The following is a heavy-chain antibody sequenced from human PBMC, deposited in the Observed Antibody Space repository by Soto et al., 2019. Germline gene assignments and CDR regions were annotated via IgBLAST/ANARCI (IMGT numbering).Heavy chain of an antibody. CDR2: ISDYNGNT. J-gene: IGHJ5*02. D-gene: IGHD4-17*01. Sequence: QVQLVQSGAEVKKPGASVKVSCKASGYTFTSYGISWVRQAPGQGLELMGWISDYNGNTNYSQKLQGRVTMTTDTSTSTAYMELRSLRSDGTAVYYCARLVDRDYRPNWFDPWGQGTLVTVSS. CDR3: ARLVDRDYRPNWFDP. V-gene: IGHV1-18*01. CDR1: GYTFTSYG.